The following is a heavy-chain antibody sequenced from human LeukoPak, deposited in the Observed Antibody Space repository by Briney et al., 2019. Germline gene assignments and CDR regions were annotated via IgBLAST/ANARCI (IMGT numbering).Heavy chain of an antibody. CDR1: GGTFNRYA. D-gene: IGHD1-14*01. J-gene: IGHJ6*03. CDR2: IIPIFGTA. Sequence: SVKVSCKASGGTFNRYAISWVRQAPGQGLEWMGGIIPIFGTANYAQKFQGRVTITADESSSTAYMELSSLRSEDTAVYYCARVLHRYYYYYMDVWGKGTTVTVSS. V-gene: IGHV1-69*13. CDR3: ARVLHRYYYYYMDV.